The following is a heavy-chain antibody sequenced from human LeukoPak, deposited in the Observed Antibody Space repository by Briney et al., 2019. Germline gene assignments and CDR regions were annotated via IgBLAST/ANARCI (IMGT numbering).Heavy chain of an antibody. Sequence: SETLSLTCTVSGDSISSYYWSWIRQPPGKGLEWIGYIYHSGNTNYNPSLKSRVTISADTSKDQFSLKLASVTAADTAVYYCATGYSSTWYYFDYWGQGTWSPSPQ. CDR1: GDSISSYY. CDR2: IYHSGNT. D-gene: IGHD6-13*01. V-gene: IGHV4-59*01. CDR3: ATGYSSTWYYFDY. J-gene: IGHJ4*02.